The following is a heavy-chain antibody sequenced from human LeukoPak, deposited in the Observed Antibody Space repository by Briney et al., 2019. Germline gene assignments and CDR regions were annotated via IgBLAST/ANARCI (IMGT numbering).Heavy chain of an antibody. CDR1: GFTFSSYS. CDR2: ISSSSSYI. CDR3: ARGTIAARLWDYFDY. V-gene: IGHV3-21*01. J-gene: IGHJ4*02. D-gene: IGHD6-6*01. Sequence: PGGSLRLSCAASGFTFSSYSMNWVRQAPGKGLDWVSSISSSSSYIYYADSVKGRFTISRDNAKNSLYLQMNSLRAEDTAVYYCARGTIAARLWDYFDYWGQGTLVTVSS.